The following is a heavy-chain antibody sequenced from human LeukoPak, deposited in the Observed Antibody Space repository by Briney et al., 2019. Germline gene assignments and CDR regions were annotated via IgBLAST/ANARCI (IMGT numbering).Heavy chain of an antibody. CDR2: IRYDGSNK. V-gene: IGHV3-30*02. Sequence: GGSLRLSCAASGFTFSSYGMHWVRQAPGKGLEWVAFIRYDGSNKYYADSVKGRFTVSRDNSKNTLYLQMNSLRAEDTAVYYCAKDHDYGGNPYYFDYWGQGTLVTVSS. D-gene: IGHD4-23*01. J-gene: IGHJ4*02. CDR3: AKDHDYGGNPYYFDY. CDR1: GFTFSSYG.